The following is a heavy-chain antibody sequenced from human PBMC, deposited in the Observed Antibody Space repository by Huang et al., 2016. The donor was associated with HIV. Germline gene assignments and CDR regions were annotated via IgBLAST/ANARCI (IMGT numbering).Heavy chain of an antibody. D-gene: IGHD2-15*01. Sequence: QLQLVESGGGVVQPGTSLRVSCAASGFTFSGFGMHWFRQAPGRGLEWVAVSSYDGRSQFYAGSVKGRFTISRDNSDNTLHLQMNSLRPDDTGVYYCAKESRWFSSLDHWGQGILVTVSS. J-gene: IGHJ4*02. CDR2: SSYDGRSQ. CDR1: GFTFSGFG. V-gene: IGHV3-30*18. CDR3: AKESRWFSSLDH.